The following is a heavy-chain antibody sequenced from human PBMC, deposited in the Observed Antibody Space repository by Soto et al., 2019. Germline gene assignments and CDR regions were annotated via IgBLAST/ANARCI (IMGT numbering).Heavy chain of an antibody. CDR1: GFTFSSYE. Sequence: EVQLVESGGGLVQPGGSLRLSCAASGFTFSSYEMNWFRQAPGKGLEWVSYISSSGYTIYYADSVKGRFTISRDNAKNSLYLQMNSLRAEDTAVYYCARVSQSFIEYFQHWGQGTLVTVSS. CDR3: ARVSQSFIEYFQH. CDR2: ISSSGYTI. V-gene: IGHV3-48*03. D-gene: IGHD3-16*02. J-gene: IGHJ1*01.